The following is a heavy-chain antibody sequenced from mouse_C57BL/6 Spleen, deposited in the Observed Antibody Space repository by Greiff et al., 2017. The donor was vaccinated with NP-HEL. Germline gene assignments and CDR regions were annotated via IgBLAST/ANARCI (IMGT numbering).Heavy chain of an antibody. CDR3: TRDLGDYAMGY. Sequence: EVKLMESGEGLVKPGGSLKLSCAASGFTFSSYAMSWVRQTPEKRLEWVAYISSGGDYIYYADTVKGRFTIPRDNARNTLYLQMSSLKSEDTAMYYCTRDLGDYAMGYWGQGTSVTVSS. D-gene: IGHD2-4*01. CDR1: GFTFSSYA. V-gene: IGHV5-9-1*02. CDR2: ISSGGDYI. J-gene: IGHJ4*01.